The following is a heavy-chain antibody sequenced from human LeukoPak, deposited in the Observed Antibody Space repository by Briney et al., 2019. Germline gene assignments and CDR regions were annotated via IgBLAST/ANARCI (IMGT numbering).Heavy chain of an antibody. V-gene: IGHV1-69*04. CDR2: IIPILGIA. Sequence: ASVKVSCKASGGTFSSYAISWVRQAPGQGLEWMGRIIPILGIANYAQKFQGRVTITADKSTSTAYMELSSLRSEDTAVYYCARSSSTGRTYPDYWGQGTLVTVSS. CDR1: GGTFSSYA. J-gene: IGHJ4*02. CDR3: ARSSSTGRTYPDY. D-gene: IGHD1-1*01.